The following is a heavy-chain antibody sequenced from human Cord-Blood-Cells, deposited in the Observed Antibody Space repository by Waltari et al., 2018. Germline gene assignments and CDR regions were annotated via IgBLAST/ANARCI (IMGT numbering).Heavy chain of an antibody. D-gene: IGHD6-19*01. J-gene: IGHJ4*02. V-gene: IGHV4-39*01. CDR1: GGSISSSSYY. CDR3: ASPPTASGWDY. CDR2: SYYSGST. Sequence: QLQLQESGPGLVKPSETLSLTCTVSGGSISSSSYYWGWIRQPPGKGLEWIGSSYYSGSTYYNPSLKSRVTVSVDTSKNQFSLKLSSVTAADTAVYYCASPPTASGWDYWGQGTLVTVSS.